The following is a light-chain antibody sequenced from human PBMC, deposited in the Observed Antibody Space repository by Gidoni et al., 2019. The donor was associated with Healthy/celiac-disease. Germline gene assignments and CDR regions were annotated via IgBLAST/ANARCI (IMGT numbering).Light chain of an antibody. CDR1: QSVLYSASNKNY. CDR2: WAS. Sequence: DIVRTQSPDSLAVALGERATINCKSSQSVLYSASNKNYLACYQQKPGQPPKLLIYWASTRDSGVPDRFSGSGSGTDFTLTISSLQAEDVAVYYCQQDYSTPHTFGQGTKLEIK. CDR3: QQDYSTPHT. V-gene: IGKV4-1*01. J-gene: IGKJ2*01.